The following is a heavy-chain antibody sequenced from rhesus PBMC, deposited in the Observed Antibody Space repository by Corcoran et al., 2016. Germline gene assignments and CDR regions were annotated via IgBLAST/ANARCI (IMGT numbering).Heavy chain of an antibody. CDR2: IIGMIGST. Sequence: QVQLQESGPGLVKPSATLSLTCAVSGGSISGGYGWRGFCRLPGWGREWIGQIIGMIGSTYNNPALKRRVTISRDTSKNQFSLKLSSMTAADTAVYYCARHGPTTTVNVHGLDSWGQGVVVTVSS. CDR3: ARHGPTTTVNVHGLDS. J-gene: IGHJ6*01. V-gene: IGHV4S7*01. D-gene: IGHD4-35*01. CDR1: GGSISGGYG.